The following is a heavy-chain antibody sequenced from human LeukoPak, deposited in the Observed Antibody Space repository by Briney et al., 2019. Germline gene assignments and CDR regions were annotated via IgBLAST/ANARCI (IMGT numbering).Heavy chain of an antibody. J-gene: IGHJ4*02. CDR3: ARSRRGYSGYDY. CDR1: GVSISSDSYY. CDR2: FYTSGST. D-gene: IGHD5-12*01. Sequence: SETLSLTCTVSGVSISSDSYYWSWIRQPAGKGLEWIGRFYTSGSTNYNPSLMSRVSISVDTSKNQFSLKMTSVTAADTAVYYCARSRRGYSGYDYWGQGTLVTVSS. V-gene: IGHV4-61*02.